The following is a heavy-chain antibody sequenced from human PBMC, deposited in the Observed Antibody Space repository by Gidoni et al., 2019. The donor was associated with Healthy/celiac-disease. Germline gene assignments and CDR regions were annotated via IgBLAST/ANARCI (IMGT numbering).Heavy chain of an antibody. Sequence: EVQLVESGGGLVQPGRSLRLSCAASGFTFDDYAMHWVRQAPGKGLEWVSGISWNSGSIGYADSVKGRFTISRDNAKNSLYLQMNSLRAEDTALYYCAKEGKQWLVRGVNWFDPWGQGTLVTVSS. CDR3: AKEGKQWLVRGVNWFDP. CDR2: ISWNSGSI. V-gene: IGHV3-9*01. J-gene: IGHJ5*02. D-gene: IGHD6-19*01. CDR1: GFTFDDYA.